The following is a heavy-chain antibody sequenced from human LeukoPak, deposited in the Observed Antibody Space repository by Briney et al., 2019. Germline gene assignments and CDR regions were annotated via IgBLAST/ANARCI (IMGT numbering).Heavy chain of an antibody. V-gene: IGHV4-39*07. CDR2: IYYSGST. CDR1: GGSISSSSYY. CDR3: ARDRGYCSGGSCGDYYYYMDV. Sequence: PSETLSLTCTVSGGSISSSSYYWGWIRQPPGKGLEWIGSIYYSGSTYYNPSLKSRVIISVDTSKNQFSLKLSSVTAADTAVYYCARDRGYCSGGSCGDYYYYMDVWGKGTTVTISS. J-gene: IGHJ6*03. D-gene: IGHD2-15*01.